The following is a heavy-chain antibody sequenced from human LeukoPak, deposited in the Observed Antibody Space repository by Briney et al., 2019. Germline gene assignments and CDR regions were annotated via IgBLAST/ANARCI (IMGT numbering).Heavy chain of an antibody. Sequence: SETLSLTCTVSGGSISSSSYYWGRIRQPPGKGLEWIGSIYYSGSTYYNPSLKSRVTISVDTSKNQFSLKLSSVTAADTAVYYCARDFYESRNDNFDVYDIWGQGTMVTVSS. CDR3: ARDFYESRNDNFDVYDI. J-gene: IGHJ3*02. CDR2: IYYSGST. D-gene: IGHD3-22*01. CDR1: GGSISSSSYY. V-gene: IGHV4-39*07.